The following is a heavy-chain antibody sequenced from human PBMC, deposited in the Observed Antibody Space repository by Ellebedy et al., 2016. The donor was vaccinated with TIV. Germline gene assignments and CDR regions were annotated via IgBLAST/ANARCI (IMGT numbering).Heavy chain of an antibody. D-gene: IGHD6-19*01. J-gene: IGHJ3*02. V-gene: IGHV4-61*01. CDR3: ARDSSGVDAFDI. Sequence: SETLSLTCTVSGGSVSSGSYYWSWIRQPPGKGLEWIGYIYYSGSTNYNPSLKSRVTISVDTSKNQFSLKLSSVTAADTAVYYCARDSSGVDAFDIWGQGTMVTVSS. CDR1: GGSVSSGSYY. CDR2: IYYSGST.